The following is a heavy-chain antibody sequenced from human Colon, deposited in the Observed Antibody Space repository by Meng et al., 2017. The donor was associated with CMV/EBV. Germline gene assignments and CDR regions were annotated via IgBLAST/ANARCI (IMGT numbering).Heavy chain of an antibody. D-gene: IGHD2-2*01. CDR1: GFTFGDYY. Sequence: GGSLRLSCAASGFTFGDYYVSWIRQAPEKGLEWVAIINQDGSDTYYADSVKGRFTISRDNAKNSLYLQMNSLRGEDTAVYYCARHECSKSNCYDYWGQGSLVTVSS. V-gene: IGHV3-7*01. CDR2: INQDGSDT. J-gene: IGHJ4*02. CDR3: ARHECSKSNCYDY.